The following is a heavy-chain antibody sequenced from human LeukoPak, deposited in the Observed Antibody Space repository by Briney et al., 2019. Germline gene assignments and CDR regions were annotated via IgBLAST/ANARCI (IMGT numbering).Heavy chain of an antibody. V-gene: IGHV3-23*01. J-gene: IGHJ6*02. CDR1: GFTFSSYA. CDR2: ISGSGGST. D-gene: IGHD3-3*01. CDR3: AKASRGIYDFWSGGRYYGMDV. Sequence: PGGSLRPSCAASGFTFSSYAMSWVRQAPGKGLEWVSAISGSGGSTYYADSVKGRFTISRDNSKNTLYLQMNSLRAEDTAVYYCAKASRGIYDFWSGGRYYGMDVWGQGTTVTVSS.